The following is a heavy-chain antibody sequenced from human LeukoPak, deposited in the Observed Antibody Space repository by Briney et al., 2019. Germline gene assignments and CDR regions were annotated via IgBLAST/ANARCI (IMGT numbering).Heavy chain of an antibody. CDR3: ARDRIMGPNNAFDI. CDR2: INPNSGAT. V-gene: IGHV1-2*02. CDR1: GYSFSDYF. Sequence: GASVKVSCKASGYSFSDYFIHWVRQAPGQGLEWMGWINPNSGATNYAQKFQGRVTMTRDTSISTVYMELSRLRSDDTAVFYCARDRIMGPNNAFDIWGQGTKVTVSS. J-gene: IGHJ3*02. D-gene: IGHD1-26*01.